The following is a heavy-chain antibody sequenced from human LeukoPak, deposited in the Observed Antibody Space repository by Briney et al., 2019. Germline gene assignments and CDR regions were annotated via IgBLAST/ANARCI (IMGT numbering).Heavy chain of an antibody. V-gene: IGHV1-69*04. CDR3: ARGYCSGGSCYSFDY. J-gene: IGHJ4*02. CDR2: IIPILGIA. CDR1: GYTFTSYG. Sequence: ASVKVSCKASGYTFTSYGISWVRQAPGQGLEWMGRIIPILGIANYAQKFQGRVTITADKSTSTAYMELSSLRSEDTAVYYCARGYCSGGSCYSFDYWGQGTLVTVSS. D-gene: IGHD2-15*01.